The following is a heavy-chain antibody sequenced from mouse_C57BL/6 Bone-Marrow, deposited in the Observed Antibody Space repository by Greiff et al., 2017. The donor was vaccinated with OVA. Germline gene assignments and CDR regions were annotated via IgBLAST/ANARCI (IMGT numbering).Heavy chain of an antibody. CDR3: ARGLDYGSSSPWFAY. D-gene: IGHD1-1*01. V-gene: IGHV1-72*01. J-gene: IGHJ3*01. CDR2: IDPNRGGT. CDR1: GYTFTSYW. Sequence: QVQLQQPGAELVQPGASVKLSCKASGYTFTSYWMHWVKQRPGRGLEWIGRIDPNRGGTKYNETFKCKAPLTVAKPSSTAYMQLSSLTSEDSAVYYGARGLDYGSSSPWFAYWGQGTLVTVSA.